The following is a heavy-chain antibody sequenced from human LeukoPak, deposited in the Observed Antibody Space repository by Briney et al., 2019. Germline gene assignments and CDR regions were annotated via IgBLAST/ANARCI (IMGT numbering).Heavy chain of an antibody. CDR3: AREWQGGIAAAGTRIEGDY. Sequence: PGGSLRLSCAASGFTFSNYWMHWVRQAPGKGLVWVSRIRSDGSSTVYADSVKGRFTISRDNAENSLFLQMNSLRVEDTAVYYCAREWQGGIAAAGTRIEGDYWGQGTLVAVSS. CDR1: GFTFSNYW. V-gene: IGHV3-74*01. CDR2: IRSDGSST. D-gene: IGHD6-13*01. J-gene: IGHJ4*02.